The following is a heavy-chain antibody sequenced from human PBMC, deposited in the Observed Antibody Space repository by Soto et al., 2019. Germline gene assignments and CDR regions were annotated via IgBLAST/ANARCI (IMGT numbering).Heavy chain of an antibody. CDR1: GGSINSYY. J-gene: IGHJ5*02. D-gene: IGHD3-10*01. CDR2: IYYSGST. CDR3: ARLLLGFGEFLRWFDP. Sequence: QVQLQESGPGLVKPSETLSLTCTVSGGSINSYYWSWIRQPPGKGLEWFGYIYYSGSTNYNPSLKSRVTISVXTXKXXFSLKLSSVTAADTAAYYCARLLLGFGEFLRWFDPWGQGTLVTVSS. V-gene: IGHV4-59*01.